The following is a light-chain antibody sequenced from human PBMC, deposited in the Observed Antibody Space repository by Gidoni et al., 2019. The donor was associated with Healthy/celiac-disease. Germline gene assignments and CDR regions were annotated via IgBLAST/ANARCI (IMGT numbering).Light chain of an antibody. Sequence: DIVLTQSPGTLSLSPGERATLACRASQCVSSSYLAWYQQKPGQALRLLIYGAYSRATGIPDRCSGSGSGTDFTLTISRLEHEDVAVYYCQQYGSSPAFGQGTKVEIK. CDR2: GAY. V-gene: IGKV3-20*01. J-gene: IGKJ1*01. CDR1: QCVSSSY. CDR3: QQYGSSPA.